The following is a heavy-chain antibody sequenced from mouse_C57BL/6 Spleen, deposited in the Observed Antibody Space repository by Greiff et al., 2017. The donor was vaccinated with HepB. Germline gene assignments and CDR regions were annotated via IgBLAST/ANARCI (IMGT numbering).Heavy chain of an antibody. D-gene: IGHD3-2*02. V-gene: IGHV3-6*01. CDR3: ARGQAYAMDY. CDR2: ISYDGSN. J-gene: IGHJ4*01. CDR1: GYSITSGYY. Sequence: VQLKESGPGLVKPSQSLSLTCSVSGYSITSGYYWNWIRQFPGNKLEWMGYISYDGSNNYNPSLKNRISITRDTSKNQFFLKLSSVTTEDTATYYCARGQAYAMDYWGQGTSVTVSS.